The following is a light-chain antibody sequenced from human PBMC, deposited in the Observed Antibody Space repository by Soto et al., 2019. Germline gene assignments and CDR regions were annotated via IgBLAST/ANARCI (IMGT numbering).Light chain of an antibody. V-gene: IGKV1-33*01. Sequence: DIQMTQSPSSLSAAVGDRVTFTFQASQDIYKYLNWYQQKPGKAPKLLIYDASNLETGVSSRFSGSGSGTDFTFTISSLQPEDIATYFCQQYENLPRFIFGPGTKVDNK. J-gene: IGKJ3*01. CDR1: QDIYKY. CDR2: DAS. CDR3: QQYENLPRFI.